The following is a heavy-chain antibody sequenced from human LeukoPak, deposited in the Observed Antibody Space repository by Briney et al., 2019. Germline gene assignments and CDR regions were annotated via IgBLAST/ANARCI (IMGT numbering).Heavy chain of an antibody. CDR2: ISRSSSTI. Sequence: GGSLRLSCAASGFIFSSYSINRVRQAPGKGLEWVSYISRSSSTIYYADSVKGRFTISRDNAKNSLYLQMNSLRDEDTAVYYCARDGDGGLGSDYWGQGTLVTV. V-gene: IGHV3-48*02. CDR3: ARDGDGGLGSDY. CDR1: GFIFSSYS. J-gene: IGHJ4*02. D-gene: IGHD4-23*01.